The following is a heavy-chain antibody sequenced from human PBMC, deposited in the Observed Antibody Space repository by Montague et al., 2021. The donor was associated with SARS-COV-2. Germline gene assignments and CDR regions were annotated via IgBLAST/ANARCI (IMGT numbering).Heavy chain of an antibody. CDR1: GFTFHDYA. CDR2: ISWNSDRK. D-gene: IGHD5-12*01. Sequence: PLRLSCAASGFTFHDYAMHWVRQTPGKGLEWVSGISWNSDRKDYADSVKGRFTISRDNAKNVLYLQMNSLRREDTAWYYCAKDTSSWIRELPDYWGQGTLVTVSS. J-gene: IGHJ4*02. V-gene: IGHV3-9*01. CDR3: AKDTSSWIRELPDY.